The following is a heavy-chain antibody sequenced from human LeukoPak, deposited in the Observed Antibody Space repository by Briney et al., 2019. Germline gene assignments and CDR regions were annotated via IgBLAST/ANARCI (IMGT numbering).Heavy chain of an antibody. CDR2: IYYSGST. D-gene: IGHD3-22*01. CDR1: GGSISSGDYY. CDR3: ARDLPYYYDSSGYYYPGERRDVAFDI. Sequence: PSQTLSLTCTVSGGSISSGDYYCSWIRQPPGKGLEWNGYIYYSGSTYYNPSLKSRVTISVDTSKNQFSLKLSSVTAADTAVYYCARDLPYYYDSSGYYYPGERRDVAFDIWGQGTMVTVSS. V-gene: IGHV4-30-4*01. J-gene: IGHJ3*02.